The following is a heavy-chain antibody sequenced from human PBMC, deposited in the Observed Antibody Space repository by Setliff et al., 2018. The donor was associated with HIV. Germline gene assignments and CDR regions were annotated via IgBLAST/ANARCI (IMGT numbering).Heavy chain of an antibody. Sequence: PSETLSLTCTVSGGSMSRFYWTWIRQPPGKGLEWIGFVYSTGSINYSPSFRGRLTISLDTSENQFSLHLTSVTTADTAVYYCARAEGDDYNSLPYFDSWGPGALVTVSS. CDR2: VYSTGSI. D-gene: IGHD4-4*01. CDR1: GGSMSRFY. J-gene: IGHJ4*02. CDR3: ARAEGDDYNSLPYFDS. V-gene: IGHV4-59*01.